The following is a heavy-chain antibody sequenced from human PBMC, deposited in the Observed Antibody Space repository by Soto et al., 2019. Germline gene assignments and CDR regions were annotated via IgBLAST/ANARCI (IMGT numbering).Heavy chain of an antibody. CDR2: IIPIFGTA. CDR1: GGTFSSYA. CDR3: AREGIAVAGRRYYYYYGMDV. Sequence: ASVKVSCKASGGTFSSYAISWVRQAPGQGLEWMGGIIPIFGTANYAQKFQGRVTITADESTSTAYMELSSLRSEDTAVYYCAREGIAVAGRRYYYYYGMDVWGQGTTVTVSS. J-gene: IGHJ6*02. D-gene: IGHD6-19*01. V-gene: IGHV1-69*13.